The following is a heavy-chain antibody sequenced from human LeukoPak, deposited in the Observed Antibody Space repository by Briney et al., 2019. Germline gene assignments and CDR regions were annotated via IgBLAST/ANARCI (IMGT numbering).Heavy chain of an antibody. CDR1: GFTFSSYA. CDR2: ISGSGGST. D-gene: IGHD1-26*01. CDR3: ANQGSGSYYHPIDY. J-gene: IGHJ4*02. Sequence: AGGSLRLSCAASGFTFSSYAMSWVRQAPGKGLGWVSAISGSGGSTYYADSVKGRFTISRDNSKNTLYLQMNSLRAEDTAVYYCANQGSGSYYHPIDYWGQGTLVTVSS. V-gene: IGHV3-23*01.